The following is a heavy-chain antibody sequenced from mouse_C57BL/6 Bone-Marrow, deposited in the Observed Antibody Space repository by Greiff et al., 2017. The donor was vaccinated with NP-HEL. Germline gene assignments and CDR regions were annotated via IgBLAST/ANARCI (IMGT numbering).Heavy chain of an antibody. CDR2: ISNGGGST. V-gene: IGHV5-12*01. J-gene: IGHJ4*01. CDR3: AGIVRGAMDY. D-gene: IGHD2-5*01. CDR1: GFTFSDYY. Sequence: EVMLVESGGGLVQPGGSLKLSCAASGFTFSDYYMYWVRQTPEKRLEWVAYISNGGGSTYYPDTVKGRFTISRDNAKNTLYLQMSRLKSEDTAMYYCAGIVRGAMDYWGQGTSVTVSS.